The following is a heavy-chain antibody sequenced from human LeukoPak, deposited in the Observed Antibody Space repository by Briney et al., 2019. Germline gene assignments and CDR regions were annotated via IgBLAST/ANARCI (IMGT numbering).Heavy chain of an antibody. CDR1: GGSISSGSYF. Sequence: LSLTCTVSGGSISSGSYFWSWIRQHPTKGLEWIGYIYNSGGTYYNPSLKSRVTISVDTSKNQFSLKLSAVTAADTAVYYCARGSNWFDPWGQGTLVTVSS. V-gene: IGHV4-31*03. CDR2: IYNSGGT. CDR3: ARGSNWFDP. J-gene: IGHJ5*02.